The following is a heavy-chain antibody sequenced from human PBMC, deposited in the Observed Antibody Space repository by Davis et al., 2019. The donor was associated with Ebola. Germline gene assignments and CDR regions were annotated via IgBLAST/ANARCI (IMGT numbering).Heavy chain of an antibody. V-gene: IGHV3-7*01. CDR2: IKQDGSEK. Sequence: PGGSLRLSCAASGFTFSSYWMSWVRQAPGKGLEWVANIKQDGSEKYYVDSVKGRFTISRDNAKNSLYLQMNSLRAEDTAVYYCARDRYDFWSGYYRGNGMDVWGKGTTVTVSS. J-gene: IGHJ6*04. CDR1: GFTFSSYW. CDR3: ARDRYDFWSGYYRGNGMDV. D-gene: IGHD3-3*01.